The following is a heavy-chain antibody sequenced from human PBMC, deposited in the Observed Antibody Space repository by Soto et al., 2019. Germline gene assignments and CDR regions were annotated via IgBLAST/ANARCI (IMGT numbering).Heavy chain of an antibody. Sequence: GGSLRLSCAASGFTFSSYGMHWVRQAPGKGLEWVAGTWYDGSDKYYADSVKGRFTISRDTSKNTLYLQMNSLRAEDTAVYYCARTKLTRGPMIVVVIPYYFDYWGQGTLVTVSS. CDR2: TWYDGSDK. CDR1: GFTFSSYG. V-gene: IGHV3-33*01. D-gene: IGHD3-22*01. J-gene: IGHJ4*02. CDR3: ARTKLTRGPMIVVVIPYYFDY.